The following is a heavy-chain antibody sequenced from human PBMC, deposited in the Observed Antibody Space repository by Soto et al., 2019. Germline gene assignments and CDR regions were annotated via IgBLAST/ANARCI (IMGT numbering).Heavy chain of an antibody. CDR3: ARLDLAAAGSRWCDP. CDR2: IYYSGTT. D-gene: IGHD2-15*01. V-gene: IGHV4-39*01. CDR1: GGSISSSSYY. J-gene: IGHJ5*02. Sequence: QLQLQESGPGLVKPWETLSLTCTVSGGSISSSSYYWGWIRQPPGKGLEWIGSIYYSGTTYYNPSLKSRVTISVDTSKNQFSLQLSSVTAADTAVYFCARLDLAAAGSRWCDPWGQGTLVTVSS.